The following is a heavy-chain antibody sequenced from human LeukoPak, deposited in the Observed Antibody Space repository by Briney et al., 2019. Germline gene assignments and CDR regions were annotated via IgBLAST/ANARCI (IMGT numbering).Heavy chain of an antibody. D-gene: IGHD3-3*01. V-gene: IGHV3-43D*03. CDR2: ISWDGGST. CDR3: ARDFSSNDFWSGYYTNQGGPFDP. CDR1: GFTFHDYA. J-gene: IGHJ5*02. Sequence: GGSLRLSCAASGFTFHDYAMHWVRQAPGKGLEWVSLISWDGGSTYYADSVKGRFTISRDNAKNSLYLQMNSLRAEDTAVYYCARDFSSNDFWSGYYTNQGGPFDPWGQGTLVTVSS.